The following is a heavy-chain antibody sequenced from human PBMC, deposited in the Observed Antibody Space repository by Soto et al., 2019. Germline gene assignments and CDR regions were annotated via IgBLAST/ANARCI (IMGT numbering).Heavy chain of an antibody. D-gene: IGHD2-21*02. CDR2: VSSNGDFT. J-gene: IGHJ3*02. CDR3: AKDSLRITVTALGTFDI. CDR1: GFSFSNYA. Sequence: EVQLLESWGGLVQPGGSLRLSCAASGFSFSNYAMSWVRQAPGKGLEWVSAVSSNGDFTYYADSVKGRFTISRDNSKNTLYLQMNSLRAEDTAVYSCAKDSLRITVTALGTFDIWGQGTMVTVSS. V-gene: IGHV3-23*01.